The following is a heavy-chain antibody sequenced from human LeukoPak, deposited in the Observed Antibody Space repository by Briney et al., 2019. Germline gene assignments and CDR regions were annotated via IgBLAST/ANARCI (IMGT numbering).Heavy chain of an antibody. J-gene: IGHJ4*02. CDR3: ARGGGTVVTHSYYFDY. CDR2: INHSGST. CDR1: GGSFSGYY. D-gene: IGHD4-23*01. V-gene: IGHV4-34*01. Sequence: SETLSLTCAVYGGSFSGYYWSWIRRPPGKGLEWIGEINHSGSTNYNPSLKSRVTISVDTSKNQFSLKLSSVTAADTAVYYCARGGGTVVTHSYYFDYWGQGTLVTVSS.